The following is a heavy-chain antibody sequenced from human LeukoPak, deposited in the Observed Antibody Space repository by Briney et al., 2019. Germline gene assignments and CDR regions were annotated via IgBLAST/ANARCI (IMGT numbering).Heavy chain of an antibody. Sequence: GGSLRLSCAASGFTFSSYGMHWVRQAPGKGLEWVAFIRYDGSIKYYVDSVKGRVTISRDNSKNTLYLQMNSLRAEDTAVYYCAKDRYGDSDYWGQGTLVTVSS. CDR2: IRYDGSIK. J-gene: IGHJ4*02. D-gene: IGHD4-17*01. V-gene: IGHV3-30*02. CDR1: GFTFSSYG. CDR3: AKDRYGDSDY.